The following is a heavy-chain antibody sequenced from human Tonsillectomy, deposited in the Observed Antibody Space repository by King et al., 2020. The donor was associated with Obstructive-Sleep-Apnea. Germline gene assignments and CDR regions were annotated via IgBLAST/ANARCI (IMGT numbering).Heavy chain of an antibody. Sequence: VQLVESGGALVQPGGSLRLSCTASGFTLSWYAVSWVRQAPGKGLEGVSGSGAETFYADSVRGRFTVSRDNSKNAVYLQMNNLRVEDTALYYCVAKKATTSFDIWGLGTMVTVSS. J-gene: IGHJ3*02. CDR3: VAKKATTSFDI. CDR2: SGAET. CDR1: GFTLSWYA. V-gene: IGHV3-23*04. D-gene: IGHD1-1*01.